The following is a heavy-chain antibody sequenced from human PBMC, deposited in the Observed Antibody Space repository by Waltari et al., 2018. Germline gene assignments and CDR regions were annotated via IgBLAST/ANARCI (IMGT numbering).Heavy chain of an antibody. V-gene: IGHV3-7*04. J-gene: IGHJ4*02. CDR3: ARDWEGERPNFDY. D-gene: IGHD1-26*01. CDR2: IKEDGSKE. Sequence: EVQLVESGGGLVEPGVSLRPSCLASGVSFSNYWMSWVRQAPGKGLEWVADIKEDGSKEYYLGSVKGRFTISRDNAKNSVYLQMNSLRPEDTAVYYCARDWEGERPNFDYWGQGTLVAVSS. CDR1: GVSFSNYW.